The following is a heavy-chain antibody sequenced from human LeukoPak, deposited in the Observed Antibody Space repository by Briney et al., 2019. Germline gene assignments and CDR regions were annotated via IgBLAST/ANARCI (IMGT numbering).Heavy chain of an antibody. J-gene: IGHJ5*02. D-gene: IGHD3-22*01. CDR3: ARDSAMIDNWFDP. CDR1: GASFTDYY. V-gene: IGHV4-34*01. Sequence: KTSETLSLTCDVYGASFTDYYWSWIRQPPGKGLEWIGEISHSGSTSYNPSLKSRVTISVDTSKNQFSLKLSSVTAADTAVYYCARDSAMIDNWFDPWGQGTLVTVSS. CDR2: ISHSGST.